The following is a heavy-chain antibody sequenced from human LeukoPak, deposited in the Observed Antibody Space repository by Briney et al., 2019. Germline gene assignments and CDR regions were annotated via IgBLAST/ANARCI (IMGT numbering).Heavy chain of an antibody. CDR1: GFIFSSYE. Sequence: GGSLRLSCAAPGFIFSSYEMNWVRQAPGKGLEWVSYTGNSGSPIYYADSVKGRFTISRDNAKNSLYLQMNSLRAEDTAVYYCARDPEYSYDYYFDYWGQGTLVTVSS. D-gene: IGHD5-18*01. CDR3: ARDPEYSYDYYFDY. V-gene: IGHV3-48*03. J-gene: IGHJ4*02. CDR2: TGNSGSPI.